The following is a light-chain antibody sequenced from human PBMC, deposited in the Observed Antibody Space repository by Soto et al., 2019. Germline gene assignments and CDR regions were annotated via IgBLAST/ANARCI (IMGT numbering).Light chain of an antibody. V-gene: IGKV1-39*01. CDR3: QQSYINPAWT. CDR1: QSISNI. Sequence: IHMTESPSSLSASVGDRVTITCRASQSISNILNWYQQKPGKAPKLLIYAASTLQAGVPSRFSGSGSGTDFTLTISSLQPEDFATYYCQQSYINPAWTFGQGTKVDI. J-gene: IGKJ1*01. CDR2: AAS.